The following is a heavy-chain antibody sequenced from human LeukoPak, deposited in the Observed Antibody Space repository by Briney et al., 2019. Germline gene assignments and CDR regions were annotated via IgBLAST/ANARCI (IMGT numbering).Heavy chain of an antibody. CDR3: ALLTGEYYYYYGMDV. V-gene: IGHV1-8*01. J-gene: IGHJ6*02. CDR1: GYTFTSYD. CDR2: MNPNSGNT. Sequence: ASVKVSCKVSGYTFTSYDINWVRQATGQGLEWMGWMNPNSGNTGYAQKFQGRVTMTRNTSISTAYMELSSLRSEDTAVYYCALLTGEYYYYYGMDVWGQGTTVTVSS. D-gene: IGHD1-26*01.